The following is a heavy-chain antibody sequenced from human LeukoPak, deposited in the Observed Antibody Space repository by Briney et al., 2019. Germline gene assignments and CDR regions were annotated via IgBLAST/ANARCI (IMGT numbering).Heavy chain of an antibody. Sequence: PGGSLRLSCAASRFTFSGYWMHWVRQAPGKGLVWVSRLDNNGSSTIYADSVKGRFTISRDNAKNTLFLQMNSLRAEDTAVYYCARDNSYGAFDIWGQGTMVTVSS. J-gene: IGHJ3*02. CDR3: ARDNSYGAFDI. D-gene: IGHD4-23*01. CDR1: RFTFSGYW. CDR2: LDNNGSST. V-gene: IGHV3-74*01.